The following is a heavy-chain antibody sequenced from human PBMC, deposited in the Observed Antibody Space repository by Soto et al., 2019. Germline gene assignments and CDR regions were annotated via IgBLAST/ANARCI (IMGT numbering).Heavy chain of an antibody. CDR2: IKSKTDGGTT. J-gene: IGHJ4*02. Sequence: GGSLRLSCAASGFTFSNAWMSWVRQAPGRGLEWVGRIKSKTDGGTTDYAAPVKGRFTISRDDSKNTLYLQMNSLKTEDTAVYYCTTDKWTVYYDSSGYPYWGQGTLVTVSS. CDR3: TTDKWTVYYDSSGYPY. V-gene: IGHV3-15*01. D-gene: IGHD3-22*01. CDR1: GFTFSNAW.